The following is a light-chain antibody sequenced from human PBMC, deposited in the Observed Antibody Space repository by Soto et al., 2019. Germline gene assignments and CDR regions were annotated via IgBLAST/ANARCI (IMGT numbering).Light chain of an antibody. CDR2: DNN. J-gene: IGLJ1*01. Sequence: QSVLTQPPSVSAAPGQKVTISCSGSSSNIGNNYASWYQQLPGTAPKLLIYDNNKRPSGIPDRFSGSKSGTSATLGITGLQTGDQADYYCGTWDSSLSAYVFRTGTKLTVL. CDR3: GTWDSSLSAYV. V-gene: IGLV1-51*01. CDR1: SSNIGNNY.